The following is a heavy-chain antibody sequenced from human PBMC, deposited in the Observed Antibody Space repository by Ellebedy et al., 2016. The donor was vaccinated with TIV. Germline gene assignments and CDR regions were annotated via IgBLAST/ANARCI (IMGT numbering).Heavy chain of an antibody. J-gene: IGHJ4*02. Sequence: GGSLRLSXAAPGFTFSSYWMSWVRQAPGKGLEWVANIKQDGSEKYYVDSVKGRFTISRDNAKNSLYLQMNSLRAEDTAVYYCARGAIFYYWGQGTLVTVSS. V-gene: IGHV3-7*01. CDR2: IKQDGSEK. CDR3: ARGAIFYY. CDR1: GFTFSSYW.